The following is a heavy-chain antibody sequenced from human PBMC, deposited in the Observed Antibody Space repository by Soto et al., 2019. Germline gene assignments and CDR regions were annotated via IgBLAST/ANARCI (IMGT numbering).Heavy chain of an antibody. CDR1: GFTFSSYW. J-gene: IGHJ6*02. CDR3: ARELGHGDYDLLFYYYGMDV. CDR2: IKQDGSEK. V-gene: IGHV3-7*03. D-gene: IGHD4-17*01. Sequence: GGSLRLSCAASGFTFSSYWMSWVRQAPGKGLEWVANIKQDGSEKYYVDSVKGRFTISRDNAKNSLYLQMNSLRAEDTAVYYCARELGHGDYDLLFYYYGMDVWGQGPTATVSS.